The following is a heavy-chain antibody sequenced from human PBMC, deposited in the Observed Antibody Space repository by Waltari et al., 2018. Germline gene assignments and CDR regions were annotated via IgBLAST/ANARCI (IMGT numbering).Heavy chain of an antibody. CDR3: ARHGTRITMTSSFHY. CDR1: GYPLRRGCY. J-gene: IGHJ4*02. CDR2: IYHSGST. Sequence: QVQLQESGPGLVKPSATLSLTCLASGYPLRRGCYWGWIRQPPGKGLERIGSIYHSGSTYYNPSLKSRVTMSIDTSRNQFSLKLTSVTAADTAVYYCARHGTRITMTSSFHYWGQGTLVTVSS. D-gene: IGHD3-3*01. V-gene: IGHV4-38-2*01.